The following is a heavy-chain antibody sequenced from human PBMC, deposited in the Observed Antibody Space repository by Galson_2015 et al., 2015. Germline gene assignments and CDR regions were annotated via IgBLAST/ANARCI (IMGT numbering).Heavy chain of an antibody. J-gene: IGHJ3*02. CDR2: IYPGDSDT. CDR1: GYSFTSYW. Sequence: QSGAEVKKPGESLKISCKGSGYSFTSYWTGWVRQMPGKGLEWMGIIYPGDSDTRYSPSFQGQVTISADKSISTAYLQWSSLKASDTAMYYCAIPDYDSSGYYRFGDAFDIWGQGTMVTVSS. CDR3: AIPDYDSSGYYRFGDAFDI. D-gene: IGHD3-22*01. V-gene: IGHV5-51*03.